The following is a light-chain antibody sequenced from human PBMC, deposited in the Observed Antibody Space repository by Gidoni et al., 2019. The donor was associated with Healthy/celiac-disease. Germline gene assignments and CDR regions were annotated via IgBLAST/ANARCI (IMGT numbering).Light chain of an antibody. CDR2: DAS. Sequence: DIQMTQSPSTLSASVGDRVTIPCRASQSISSWLAWYQQKPGKAPKLLIYDASSLESGVPSRFSGSGSGTEFTLTISSLQPDDFATYYCQQNNSWTFGQGTKVEIK. J-gene: IGKJ1*01. CDR1: QSISSW. V-gene: IGKV1-5*01. CDR3: QQNNSWT.